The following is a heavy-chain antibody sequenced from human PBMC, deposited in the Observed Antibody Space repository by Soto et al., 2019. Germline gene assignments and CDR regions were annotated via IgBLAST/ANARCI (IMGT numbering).Heavy chain of an antibody. Sequence: GGSLRLSCAASGFTFSSYGMHWVRQAPGKGLEWVAVISYDGSNKYYADSVKGRFTISRDNSKNTLYLQMNSLRAEDTAVYYCAKDQGSSGYSPGYDAFDIWGQGTMVTVSS. D-gene: IGHD3-22*01. CDR3: AKDQGSSGYSPGYDAFDI. CDR2: ISYDGSNK. V-gene: IGHV3-30*18. J-gene: IGHJ3*02. CDR1: GFTFSSYG.